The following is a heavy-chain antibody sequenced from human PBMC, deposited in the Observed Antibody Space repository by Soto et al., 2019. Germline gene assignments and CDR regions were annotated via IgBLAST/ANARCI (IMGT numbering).Heavy chain of an antibody. V-gene: IGHV1-46*01. CDR1: GHTFSTNY. CDR3: ARPTLEYYYDNCGYSSDY. D-gene: IGHD3-22*01. Sequence: ASVKVSCKTSGHTFSTNYMHWVRQAPGQGLEWMGIINPGGGTRYAQKFQGRASITADEYTSTAYMELSSLRSDDTAVYYCARPTLEYYYDNCGYSSDYWGQGTLVTVSS. J-gene: IGHJ4*02. CDR2: INPGGGT.